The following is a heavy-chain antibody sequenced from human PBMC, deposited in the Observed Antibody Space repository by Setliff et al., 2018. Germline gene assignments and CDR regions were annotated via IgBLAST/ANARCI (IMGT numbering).Heavy chain of an antibody. CDR2: IYHSGST. D-gene: IGHD3-22*01. Sequence: PSETLSLTCTVSGYSISSGYYWGWIRQPPGKGLEWIGSIYHSGSTYYNPSLKSRVSIAVDTSKNQFSLRLSSLTAAETAVYYCARDSPSGSSRLNYFDLWGRGTLVTVSS. V-gene: IGHV4-38-2*02. CDR1: GYSISSGYY. J-gene: IGHJ2*01. CDR3: ARDSPSGSSRLNYFDL.